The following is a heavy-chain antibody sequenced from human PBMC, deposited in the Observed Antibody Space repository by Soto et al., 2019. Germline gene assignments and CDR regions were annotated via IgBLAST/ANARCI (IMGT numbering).Heavy chain of an antibody. D-gene: IGHD4-17*01. J-gene: IGHJ6*02. CDR3: AGENYGDYVVNYYYGMDV. CDR2: VYYSGRT. Sequence: QVQLQESGPGLVKPSQTLSLTCTVSGGSISSGDYYWSWIRQPPGKGLEWIGYVYYSGRTYYNPSLKSRVTISVDTTKNQFSLKLSSVTAADTAVYYCAGENYGDYVVNYYYGMDVWGQGTTVTVSS. V-gene: IGHV4-30-4*01. CDR1: GGSISSGDYY.